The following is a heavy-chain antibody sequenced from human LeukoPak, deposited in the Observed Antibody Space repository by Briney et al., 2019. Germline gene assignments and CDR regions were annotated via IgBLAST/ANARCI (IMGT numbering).Heavy chain of an antibody. J-gene: IGHJ4*02. CDR3: ARDPQYSGYESQLDY. CDR1: GFTFSTYS. D-gene: IGHD5-12*01. Sequence: PGGSLRLSCAASGFTFSTYSMNWVRQAPGKGLEWVSSISSSSSYIYYADSVKGRFTISRDNAKNSVYLQLNNPRAEDTAVYYCARDPQYSGYESQLDYWGQGTLVTVSS. V-gene: IGHV3-21*01. CDR2: ISSSSSYI.